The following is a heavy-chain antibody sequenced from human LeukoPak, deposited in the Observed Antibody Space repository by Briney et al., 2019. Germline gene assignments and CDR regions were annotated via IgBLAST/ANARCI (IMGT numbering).Heavy chain of an antibody. V-gene: IGHV3-23*01. CDR2: ITGSGGRT. CDR3: AQDLRYFDY. J-gene: IGHJ4*02. Sequence: PGGSLRLPCAASGFSFSSYALSWVRQAPGKGLAWVSSITGSGGRTYYADSVKGRFTISRDNSKNTVYLQMNSLRAEDTAIYYCAQDLRYFDYWGQGTLVTVSS. CDR1: GFSFSSYA.